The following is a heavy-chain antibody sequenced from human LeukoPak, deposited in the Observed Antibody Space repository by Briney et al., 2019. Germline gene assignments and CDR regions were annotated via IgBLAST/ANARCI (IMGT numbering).Heavy chain of an antibody. CDR1: NGSISPYY. CDR2: YYHSGNP. J-gene: IGHJ4*02. CDR3: ARFPAKKAD. D-gene: IGHD4/OR15-4a*01. Sequence: SETLSLTCTVSNGSISPYYWSWIRQPPGKGLEWFGYYYHSGNPNYNPSLSIRVTISEDKSKMQLSLELTSVTAADTAVYFCARFPAKKADWGQGTLVTVSS. V-gene: IGHV4-59*13.